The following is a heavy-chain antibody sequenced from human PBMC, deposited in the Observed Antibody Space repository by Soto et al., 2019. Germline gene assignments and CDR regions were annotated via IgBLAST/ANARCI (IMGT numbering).Heavy chain of an antibody. J-gene: IGHJ4*02. CDR2: ISAHKGNT. CDR3: ARGRYGDY. V-gene: IGHV1-18*01. CDR1: GYTFTSYD. D-gene: IGHD1-1*01. Sequence: QVHLVQSGAEVKKPGASVKVSCKASGYTFTSYDITWVRQAPGQGLEWMGWISAHKGNTDYAQKLQGRVIVTRDTSTSTAYMELRSLISDDPAVYYCARGRYGDYWGQGALVTVSS.